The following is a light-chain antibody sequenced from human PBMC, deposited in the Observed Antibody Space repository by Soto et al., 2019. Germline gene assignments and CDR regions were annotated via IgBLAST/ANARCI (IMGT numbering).Light chain of an antibody. Sequence: QSAMAQPPSVPVSPGQSVTISCTGTSSDLRAYDYVSWYQQHPGKAPKLMIYDVTKRPSGVPDRFSGSKSGNTASLTISGLQAEDEADYYCCSYAGSYASDYVFGAGTKVTVL. J-gene: IGLJ1*01. CDR1: SSDLRAYDY. V-gene: IGLV2-11*01. CDR2: DVT. CDR3: CSYAGSYASDYV.